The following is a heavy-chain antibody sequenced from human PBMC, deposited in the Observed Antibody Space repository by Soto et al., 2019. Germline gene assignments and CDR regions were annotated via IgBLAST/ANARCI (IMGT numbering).Heavy chain of an antibody. V-gene: IGHV4-59*01. J-gene: IGHJ4*02. CDR3: ARVLGYYGSGSSYYFDY. CDR1: GGSISSYY. D-gene: IGHD3-10*01. CDR2: IYYSGST. Sequence: SETLSLTCTVSGGSISSYYWSWIRQPPGKGLEWIGYIYYSGSTNYNPSLKSRVTISVDTSKNQFSLKLSSVTAADTAVYYCARVLGYYGSGSSYYFDYWGQGTLVTVSS.